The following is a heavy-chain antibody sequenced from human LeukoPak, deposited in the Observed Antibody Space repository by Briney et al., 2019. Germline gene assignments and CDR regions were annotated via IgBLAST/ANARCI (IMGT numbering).Heavy chain of an antibody. CDR1: GFTFSSYG. CDR3: AKDLRVNCSGGSCYDWFDP. Sequence: GGSLRPSCAASGFTFSSYGMHWVRQAPGKGLEWVAVISYDGSSKYYADSVKGRFTISRDNSKNTLYLQMNSLRAEDTAVYYCAKDLRVNCSGGSCYDWFDPWGQGTLVTVSS. J-gene: IGHJ5*02. CDR2: ISYDGSSK. V-gene: IGHV3-30*18. D-gene: IGHD2-15*01.